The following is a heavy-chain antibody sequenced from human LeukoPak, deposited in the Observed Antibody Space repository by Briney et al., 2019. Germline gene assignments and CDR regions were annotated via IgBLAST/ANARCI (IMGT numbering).Heavy chain of an antibody. J-gene: IGHJ5*02. CDR1: GGSISSYY. Sequence: SETLSLTCTVSGGSISSYYWSWIRQPAGKGLEWIGRIYTSGSTNYNPSLKSRVTMSVDTSKNQFSLKLSSVTAADTAVYYCARDGHLGYCSSTSCSNWFDPWGQGTLVNVSS. CDR2: IYTSGST. D-gene: IGHD2-2*01. V-gene: IGHV4-4*07. CDR3: ARDGHLGYCSSTSCSNWFDP.